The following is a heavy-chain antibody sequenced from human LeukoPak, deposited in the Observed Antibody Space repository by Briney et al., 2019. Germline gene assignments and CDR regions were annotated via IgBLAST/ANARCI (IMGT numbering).Heavy chain of an antibody. V-gene: IGHV3-30-3*01. J-gene: IGHJ3*02. CDR2: ILYDGSNK. CDR1: GFTFSSYA. CDR3: AREGPHAFDI. Sequence: GGSLRLSCAASGFTFSSYAMHWARQAPGKGLGWVAVILYDGSNKYYADSVKGRFTISRDNSKNTLYLQMNSLRDEDTGVYHCAREGPHAFDIWGQGTMLTVSS.